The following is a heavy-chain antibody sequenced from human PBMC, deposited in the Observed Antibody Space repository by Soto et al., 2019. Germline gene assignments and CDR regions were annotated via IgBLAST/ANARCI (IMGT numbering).Heavy chain of an antibody. J-gene: IGHJ4*02. CDR3: ARDGPYSYGTFDY. Sequence: QVQLVESGGGVVQPGRYLRLSCAASGFTFSSYAMHWVRQAPGQGLEWVAVISYDGSNKYYADSVKGRFTISRDNSKNTLYLQMNSLRAEDTAVYYCARDGPYSYGTFDYWGQGTLVTVSS. V-gene: IGHV3-30-3*01. CDR2: ISYDGSNK. CDR1: GFTFSSYA. D-gene: IGHD5-18*01.